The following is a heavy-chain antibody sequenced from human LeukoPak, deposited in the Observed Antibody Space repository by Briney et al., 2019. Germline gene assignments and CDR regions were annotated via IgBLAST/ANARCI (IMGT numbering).Heavy chain of an antibody. CDR3: ARDPYQGYSGWEH. D-gene: IGHD5-12*01. Sequence: PSETLSLTCTVSGGSISSYYWSWIRQPPGKGLEWVTAISDSGGNTYYADSVKGRFTISSDNSKNTLYLQMSSLRAEDTAVYFCARDPYQGYSGWEHWGQGTLVTVSS. CDR1: GGSISSYY. J-gene: IGHJ4*02. V-gene: IGHV3-23*01. CDR2: ISDSGGNT.